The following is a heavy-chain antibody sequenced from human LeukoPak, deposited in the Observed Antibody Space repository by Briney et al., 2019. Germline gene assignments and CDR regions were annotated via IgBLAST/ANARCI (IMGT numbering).Heavy chain of an antibody. CDR1: GFTFSTYS. V-gene: IGHV3-64D*09. CDR3: VNFGNSGYDFH. CDR2: VTSNGGRT. Sequence: GGSLRLSCSASGFTFSTYSMHWVRQAPGKGLEYVSAVTSNGGRTYYADSVQGRFTISRDNSKNTLYLQMSGLRTEDTAVYYCVNFGNSGYDFHWGRGILVTVSS. D-gene: IGHD5-12*01. J-gene: IGHJ4*02.